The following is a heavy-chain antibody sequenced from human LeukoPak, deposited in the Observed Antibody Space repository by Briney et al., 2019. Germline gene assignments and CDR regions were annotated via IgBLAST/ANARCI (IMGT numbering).Heavy chain of an antibody. V-gene: IGHV3-48*03. CDR2: ISLSGSTI. Sequence: PGGSLRLSCAASGFTFSSYEMNWVRQAPGKGLEWVSYISLSGSTIYYADSVKGRFTISRDNAKNSLYLQMNSLRAEDTAVYYCARVSFHSGYVGTFDYWGQGTLVTVSS. D-gene: IGHD5-12*01. CDR3: ARVSFHSGYVGTFDY. CDR1: GFTFSSYE. J-gene: IGHJ4*02.